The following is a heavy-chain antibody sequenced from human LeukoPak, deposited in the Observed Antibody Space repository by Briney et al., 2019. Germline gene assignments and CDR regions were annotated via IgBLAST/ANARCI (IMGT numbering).Heavy chain of an antibody. J-gene: IGHJ4*02. CDR3: ATAIAAAGTTSDY. Sequence: GASVKVSCKASGGTFSCYAISWVRQAPGQGLEWMGRIIPIFGTANYAQKFQGRATITTDESTSTAYMELSSLRSEDTAVYYCATAIAAAGTTSDYWGQGTLVTVSS. V-gene: IGHV1-69*05. D-gene: IGHD6-13*01. CDR1: GGTFSCYA. CDR2: IIPIFGTA.